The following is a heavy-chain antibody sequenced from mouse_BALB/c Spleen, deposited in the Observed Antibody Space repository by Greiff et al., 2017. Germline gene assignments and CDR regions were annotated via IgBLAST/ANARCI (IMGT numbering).Heavy chain of an antibody. J-gene: IGHJ1*01. V-gene: IGHV3-8*02. CDR2: ISYSGST. CDR3: ARKGYGSSYYFDV. CDR1: GDSITSGY. Sequence: EVKLVESGPSLVKPSQTLSLTCSVTGDSITSGYWNWIRKFPGNKLEYMGYISYSGSTYYNPSLKSRISITRDTSKNQYYLQLNSVTTEDTATYYCARKGYGSSYYFDVWGAGTTVTVSS. D-gene: IGHD1-1*01.